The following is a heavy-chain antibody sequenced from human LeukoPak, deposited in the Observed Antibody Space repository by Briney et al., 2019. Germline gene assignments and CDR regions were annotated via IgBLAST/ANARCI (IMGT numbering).Heavy chain of an antibody. V-gene: IGHV1-69*04. CDR1: GGTFSSYA. D-gene: IGHD2-2*01. J-gene: IGHJ4*02. CDR2: IIPILGMA. CDR3: ARDTKLELREYHFDY. Sequence: SSVNVSCKASGGTFSSYAISWVRQAPGQGLEWMGRIIPILGMANYAQKFKGRLTITADKSTSTAYMELSSLRSDDTAVFYCARDTKLELREYHFDYWGQGALVIVSS.